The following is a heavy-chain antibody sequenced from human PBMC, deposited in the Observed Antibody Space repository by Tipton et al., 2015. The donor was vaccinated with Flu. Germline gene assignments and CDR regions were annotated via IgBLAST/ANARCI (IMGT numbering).Heavy chain of an antibody. CDR3: ARDRWEYSRGFDS. V-gene: IGHV4-38-2*02. D-gene: IGHD6-19*01. CDR1: GASVGGPYC. J-gene: IGHJ5*01. Sequence: TLSLTCSVSGASVGGPYCWAWVRQPPGKGLEWIGSIYHSGTTYYSPSLRSRVAISVDTSQNQFSLEVTSVTASDTGVYFCARDRWEYSRGFDSWGQGALVTVSS. CDR2: IYHSGTT.